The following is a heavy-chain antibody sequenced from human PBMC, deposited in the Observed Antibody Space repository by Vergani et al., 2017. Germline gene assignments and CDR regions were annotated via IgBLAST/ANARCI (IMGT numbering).Heavy chain of an antibody. D-gene: IGHD4-11*01. Sequence: QVQLQQWGGGLLKPSETLSLTCVVNGGSFTSYHWTWIRQSPGEGLEWVGDIDHTGRPDYNPSLKSRLTMSVDKSRNQFSLTLNSVTATDTAIYFCARVNTETNGHLYYYDYMDVWCQRTAVTVS. CDR1: GGSFTSYH. CDR3: ARVNTETNGHLYYYDYMDV. V-gene: IGHV4-34*01. J-gene: IGHJ6*03. CDR2: IDHTGRP.